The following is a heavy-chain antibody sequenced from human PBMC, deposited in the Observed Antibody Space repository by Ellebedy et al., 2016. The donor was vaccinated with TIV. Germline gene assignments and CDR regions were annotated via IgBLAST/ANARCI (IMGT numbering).Heavy chain of an antibody. J-gene: IGHJ3*02. Sequence: MPGGSLRLSCTVSGGSISSYYWSWIRQPPGKGLEWIGYIYYSGSTNYNPSLKSRVTISVDTSKNQFSLKLSSVTTADTAVYYCVTYYYDSSGYRTDAFDIWGQGTMVTVSS. CDR3: VTYYYDSSGYRTDAFDI. V-gene: IGHV4-59*01. CDR1: GGSISSYY. D-gene: IGHD3-22*01. CDR2: IYYSGST.